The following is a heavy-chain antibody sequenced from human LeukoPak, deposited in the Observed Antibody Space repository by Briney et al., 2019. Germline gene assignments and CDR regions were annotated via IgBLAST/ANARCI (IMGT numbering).Heavy chain of an antibody. CDR2: IKSKTDGGTT. Sequence: RGALRLSCAASGFTFSNAWMSWVRQAPGKGREWVGRIKSKTDGGTTDYAAPVKGRFTISRDDSKNTLYLQMNSLKTEDTAVYYCTTTSPFEIFGVVIPFDAFDIWGQGTMVTVSS. D-gene: IGHD3-3*01. V-gene: IGHV3-15*01. CDR3: TTTSPFEIFGVVIPFDAFDI. J-gene: IGHJ3*02. CDR1: GFTFSNAW.